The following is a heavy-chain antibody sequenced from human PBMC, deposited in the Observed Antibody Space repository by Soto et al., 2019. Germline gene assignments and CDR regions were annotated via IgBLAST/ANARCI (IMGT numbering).Heavy chain of an antibody. J-gene: IGHJ4*02. D-gene: IGHD3-10*01. CDR2: ISGSGDST. V-gene: IGHV3-23*01. CDR1: GFTFSVYD. Sequence: EVRLLESGGGLVQPGGSLRLSCAASGFTFSVYDMSWVRQAPGKGLEWVSGISGSGDSTHDADSLNGRITASRDNSKSRLALQTNSLRAEDTAIYYCAKALYGGFTYWGQGNLVPVSS. CDR3: AKALYGGFTY.